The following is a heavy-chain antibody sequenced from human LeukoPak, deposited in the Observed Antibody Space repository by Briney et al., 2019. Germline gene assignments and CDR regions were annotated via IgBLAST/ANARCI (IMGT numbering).Heavy chain of an antibody. CDR1: GGSISSSNW. J-gene: IGHJ4*02. CDR3: ARDRRSDLFAAAGTLFDY. V-gene: IGHV4-4*02. CDR2: IYHSGST. D-gene: IGHD6-13*01. Sequence: PSGTLSLTCAVSGGSISSSNWWSWVRQPPGKGLEWIGEIYHSGSTNYNPSLKSRVTIPVDKSKNQFSLKLSSVTAADTAVYYCARDRRSDLFAAAGTLFDYWGQGTLVTVSS.